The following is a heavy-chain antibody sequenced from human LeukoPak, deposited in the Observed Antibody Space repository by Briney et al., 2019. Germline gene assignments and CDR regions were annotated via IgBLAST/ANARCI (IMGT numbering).Heavy chain of an antibody. V-gene: IGHV4-59*01. J-gene: IGHJ4*02. CDR2: IYYSGST. CDR1: GGSINSYY. Sequence: SETLSLTCTVSGGSINSYYWSWIRQPPGKGLEWIGYIYYSGSTNYNPSLKSRVTISVDTSKNQFSLKLSSVTAADTAVYYCARVEGLEVLDYWGQGTLVTVSS. CDR3: ARVEGLEVLDY. D-gene: IGHD3-16*01.